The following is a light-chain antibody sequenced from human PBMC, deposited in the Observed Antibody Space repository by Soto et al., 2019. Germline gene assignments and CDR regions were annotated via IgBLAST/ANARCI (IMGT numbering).Light chain of an antibody. J-gene: IGKJ1*01. Sequence: EIVLTQSPGTLSLSPGERATLSCRASQSVSSSYLAWYQQKPGQAPRLLIYGASSRATGIPDRFSGSGSGTDFTLTSNRLEPEDFAVYYCQDYGTSWTFGQGTKVDIK. CDR3: QDYGTSWT. CDR2: GAS. CDR1: QSVSSSY. V-gene: IGKV3-20*01.